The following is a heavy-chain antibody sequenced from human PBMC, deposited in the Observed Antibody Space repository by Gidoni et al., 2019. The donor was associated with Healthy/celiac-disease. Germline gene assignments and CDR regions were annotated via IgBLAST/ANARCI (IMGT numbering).Heavy chain of an antibody. J-gene: IGHJ4*02. D-gene: IGHD3-16*01. CDR3: ASGGVYYVWGSYNDPYYFDY. V-gene: IGHV4-39*01. CDR1: GGSISSSSYY. CDR2: IYYSGST. Sequence: QLQLQESGPGLVKPSETLSLTCTVSGGSISSSSYYWGWIRQPPGKGLEWIGSIYYSGSTYYNPSLKSRVTISVDTSKNQFSLKLSSVTAADTAVYYCASGGVYYVWGSYNDPYYFDYWGQGTLVTVSS.